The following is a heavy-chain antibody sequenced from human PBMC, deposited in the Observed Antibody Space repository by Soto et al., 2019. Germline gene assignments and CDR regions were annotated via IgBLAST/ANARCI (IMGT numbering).Heavy chain of an antibody. CDR3: VRTFRNIVVVVAASDWFDP. Sequence: PSQTLSLTCAISGDSVSSNSAAWNWIRQSPSRGLEWLGRTYYRSKWYNDYAVSVKSRITINPDTSKNQFSLQLDSVTPEDTAVYYCVRTFRNIVVVVAASDWFDPWGQGTLVTVSS. CDR1: GDSVSSNSAA. J-gene: IGHJ5*02. D-gene: IGHD2-15*01. CDR2: TYYRSKWYN. V-gene: IGHV6-1*01.